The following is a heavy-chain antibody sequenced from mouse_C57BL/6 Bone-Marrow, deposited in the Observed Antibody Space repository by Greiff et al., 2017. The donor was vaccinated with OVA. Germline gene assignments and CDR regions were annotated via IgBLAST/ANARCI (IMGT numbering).Heavy chain of an antibody. CDR2: ISGGGGNT. J-gene: IGHJ3*01. CDR1: GFTFSSYT. CDR3: ATHVFAY. Sequence: EVNVVESGGGLVKPGGSLKLSCAASGFTFSSYTMSWVRQTPEKRLEWVATISGGGGNTYYPDSVKGRFTISRDNAKNTLYLQMSSLRSEDTALYYCATHVFAYWGQGTLVTVSA. V-gene: IGHV5-9*01.